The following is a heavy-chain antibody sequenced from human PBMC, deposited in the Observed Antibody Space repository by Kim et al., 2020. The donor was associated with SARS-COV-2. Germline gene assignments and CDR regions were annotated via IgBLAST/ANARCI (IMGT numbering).Heavy chain of an antibody. D-gene: IGHD5-12*01. CDR1: GFTFSSYA. CDR3: AKVLISWIASGDFDY. J-gene: IGHJ4*02. V-gene: IGHV3-23*01. CDR2: ISGSGGST. Sequence: GGSLRLSCAASGFTFSSYAMSWVRQAPGKGLEWVSAISGSGGSTYYADSVKGRFTISRDNSKNTLYLQMNSLRAEDTAVYYCAKVLISWIASGDFDYWGQGTLVTVSS.